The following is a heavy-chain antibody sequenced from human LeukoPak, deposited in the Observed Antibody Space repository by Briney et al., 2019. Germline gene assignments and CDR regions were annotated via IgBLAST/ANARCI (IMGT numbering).Heavy chain of an antibody. Sequence: GGSLRLSCAASGFTFSSYSMNWVRQAPGKGLEWVSYISSSSSTIYYADSVKGRFTISRDNSKNTLYLQMNSLRAEDTAVYCCARGIAAAGTGYYYYMDVWGKGTTVTISS. V-gene: IGHV3-48*01. D-gene: IGHD6-13*01. J-gene: IGHJ6*03. CDR2: ISSSSSTI. CDR1: GFTFSSYS. CDR3: ARGIAAAGTGYYYYMDV.